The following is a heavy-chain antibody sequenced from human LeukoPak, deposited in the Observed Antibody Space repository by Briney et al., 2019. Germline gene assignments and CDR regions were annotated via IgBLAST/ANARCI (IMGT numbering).Heavy chain of an antibody. Sequence: PGGSLRLSCAPSVFTFSSYSMNWVRQAPGKGLEWVSSISSSSSYIYYADSVKGRFTISRDNAKNSLYLQMNSLRAEDTAVYYCARDHLGYCSSTSCHSGYWGQGTLVTVSS. D-gene: IGHD2-2*01. CDR2: ISSSSSYI. CDR3: ARDHLGYCSSTSCHSGY. CDR1: VFTFSSYS. V-gene: IGHV3-21*01. J-gene: IGHJ4*02.